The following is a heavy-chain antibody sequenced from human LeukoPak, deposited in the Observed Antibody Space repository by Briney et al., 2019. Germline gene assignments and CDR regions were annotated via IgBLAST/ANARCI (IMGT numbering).Heavy chain of an antibody. CDR3: AREWDRIVGHFDY. CDR2: IYTSGST. D-gene: IGHD3-22*01. V-gene: IGHV4-61*02. CDR1: GGSISSGSYY. Sequence: SQTLSLTCTVSGGSISSGSYYWSWIRQPAGKGLEWIGRIYTSGSTNYNPSLKSRVTISVDTSKNQFSLRLSSVTAADTAVYYCAREWDRIVGHFDYWGQGTLVTVSS. J-gene: IGHJ4*02.